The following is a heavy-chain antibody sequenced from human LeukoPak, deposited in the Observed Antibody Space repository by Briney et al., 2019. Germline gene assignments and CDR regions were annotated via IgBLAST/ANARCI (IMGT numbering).Heavy chain of an antibody. D-gene: IGHD5-18*01. J-gene: IGHJ4*02. CDR2: ISSSGNII. Sequence: PGGSLRLSCAASGFTFSDYYMSWIRQAPGKGLEWASYISSSGNIIYSADPVKGRFTISRDNAKNSLYLQINSLRAEDTAVYYCARATAADTAMIYFDYWGQGTLVTVSS. V-gene: IGHV3-11*01. CDR3: ARATAADTAMIYFDY. CDR1: GFTFSDYY.